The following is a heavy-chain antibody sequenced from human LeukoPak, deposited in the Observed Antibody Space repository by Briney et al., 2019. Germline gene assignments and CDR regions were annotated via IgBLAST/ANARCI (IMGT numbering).Heavy chain of an antibody. V-gene: IGHV4-39*07. D-gene: IGHD4-17*01. Sequence: SETLSLTCTVSGDSISSSRYYWGWIRQPPGKGLEWIGSIYYSGNTYYNPSLKSRVTISVDKSKNQFSLKLSSVTAADTAVYYCARDPTPMGTTDFFGYWGQGTLVTVSS. CDR1: GDSISSSRYY. J-gene: IGHJ4*02. CDR3: ARDPTPMGTTDFFGY. CDR2: IYYSGNT.